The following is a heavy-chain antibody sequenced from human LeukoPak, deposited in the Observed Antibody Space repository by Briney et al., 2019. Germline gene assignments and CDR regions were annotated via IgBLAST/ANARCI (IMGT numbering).Heavy chain of an antibody. D-gene: IGHD6-13*01. J-gene: IGHJ3*02. CDR3: ARVGYSSSWYYAFDI. Sequence: GASVKVSCKASGYTFTGYYMHWVRQAPGQGLEWMGWINPNSGGTNYAQKFQGRVTMTRDTSISTAYMELSRLRSDDTAVYYCARVGYSSSWYYAFDIWGQGTMVTVSS. CDR2: INPNSGGT. CDR1: GYTFTGYY. V-gene: IGHV1-2*02.